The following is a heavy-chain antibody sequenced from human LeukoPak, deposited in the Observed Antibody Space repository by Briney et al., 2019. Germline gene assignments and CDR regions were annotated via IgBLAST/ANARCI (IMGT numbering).Heavy chain of an antibody. D-gene: IGHD4-17*01. Sequence: PGGSLSLSCATSGFTFSNYAMSWVRQAPGKGLEWVSTISGSGSTTYYAASVKGRFTISRDNSKNTLYLQMSGLRAEDTAVYYSYGDPTLSLDPWGQGTLVTVSS. J-gene: IGHJ5*02. CDR3: YGDPTLSLDP. CDR2: ISGSGSTT. V-gene: IGHV3-23*01. CDR1: GFTFSNYA.